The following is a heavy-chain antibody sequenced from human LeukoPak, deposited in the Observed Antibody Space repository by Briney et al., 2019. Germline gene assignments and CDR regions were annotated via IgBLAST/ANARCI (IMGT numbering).Heavy chain of an antibody. V-gene: IGHV3-48*01. CDR1: GSTFSSDS. D-gene: IGHD3-3*01. Sequence: GGSLRLSCAASGSTFSSDSMDWVRQAPGKGLEWVSYISSSRSTIYYADSVKGRVTISRDHAKNSLYLQMNSLRAEDTAVYYCARDLQYYDFWSGSKVAGFDYWGQGTLVTVSS. CDR2: ISSSRSTI. CDR3: ARDLQYYDFWSGSKVAGFDY. J-gene: IGHJ4*02.